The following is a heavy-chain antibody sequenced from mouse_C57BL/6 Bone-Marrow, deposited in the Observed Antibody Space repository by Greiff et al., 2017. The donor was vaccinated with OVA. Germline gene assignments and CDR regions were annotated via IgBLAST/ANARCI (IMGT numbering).Heavy chain of an antibody. CDR1: GYTFTNYW. V-gene: IGHV1-63*01. J-gene: IGHJ1*03. D-gene: IGHD2-4*01. CDR3: ARSYDFNWYFDV. CDR2: IYPGGGYT. Sequence: VQLQQSGAELVRPGTSVQMSCKASGYTFTNYWIGWAKQRPGHGLEWIGDIYPGGGYTNYNEKFKGKATLTADKSSSTAYMQFSSLTSEDSAIYYGARSYDFNWYFDVWGTGTTVTVSS.